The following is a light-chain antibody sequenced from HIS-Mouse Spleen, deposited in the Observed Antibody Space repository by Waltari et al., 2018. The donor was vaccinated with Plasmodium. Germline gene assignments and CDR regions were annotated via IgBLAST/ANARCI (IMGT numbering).Light chain of an antibody. Sequence: DIQLTQSPSFLSASVGDRVTITCRSSQGIRSYLAWYQQKPGKAPKLLIYAASTLQSGVPSRFSGSGSGTEFTLTISSLQTEDVATYFCQQINSHPPFFGGGTKVEIK. CDR2: AAS. CDR3: QQINSHPPF. J-gene: IGKJ4*01. CDR1: QGIRSY. V-gene: IGKV1-9*01.